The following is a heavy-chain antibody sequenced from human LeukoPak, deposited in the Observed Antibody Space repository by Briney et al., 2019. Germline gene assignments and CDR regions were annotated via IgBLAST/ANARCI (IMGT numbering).Heavy chain of an antibody. Sequence: GGSLRLSCAASGFSFSSTWMTWVRQAPGKGLEWVANMKEDGRQKNYVDSVKGRFTISRDNAKNSLFLQMNSLRAEDTAVYYCARYMAGSFDYWGQGTLVTVSS. CDR2: MKEDGRQK. V-gene: IGHV3-7*01. CDR3: ARYMAGSFDY. D-gene: IGHD6-19*01. CDR1: GFSFSSTW. J-gene: IGHJ4*02.